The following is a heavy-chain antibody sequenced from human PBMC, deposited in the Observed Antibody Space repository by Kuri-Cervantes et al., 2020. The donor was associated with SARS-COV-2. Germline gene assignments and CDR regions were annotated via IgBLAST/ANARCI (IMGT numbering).Heavy chain of an antibody. D-gene: IGHD1-14*01. J-gene: IGHJ6*02. CDR1: GFNFNNVW. V-gene: IGHV3-15*07. Sequence: GGSLRLSCAASGFNFNNVWMNWVRQAPGKGLEWVGRIRSKTDGGTADYAAPVKGRFTISRDDSKNTLYLQMNSLRAEDTAVYYCAKASSVGIPGLYYYYGMDVWGQGTTVTVSS. CDR2: IRSKTDGGTA. CDR3: AKASSVGIPGLYYYYGMDV.